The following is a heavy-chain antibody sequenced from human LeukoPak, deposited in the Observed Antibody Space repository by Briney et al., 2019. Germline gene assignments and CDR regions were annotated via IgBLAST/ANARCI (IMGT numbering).Heavy chain of an antibody. J-gene: IGHJ5*02. CDR1: GGPITRGGYY. Sequence: PSETLSLTCSVAGGPITRGGYYWSWIRHLPVKGLEWIGYIFSSGSTSYNPSLRSRVTVSFDTSKNQFFLNLSSVTAADTAIYYCAREAWAGTLSGWFDPWGQGTLVTVSS. D-gene: IGHD6-19*01. V-gene: IGHV4-31*03. CDR3: AREAWAGTLSGWFDP. CDR2: IFSSGST.